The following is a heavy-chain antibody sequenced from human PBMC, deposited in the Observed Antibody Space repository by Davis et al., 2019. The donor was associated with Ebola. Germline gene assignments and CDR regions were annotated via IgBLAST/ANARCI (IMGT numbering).Heavy chain of an antibody. Sequence: GGSLRLSCAASGFTFSNYAMHWVRQAPGKGLEWVAVISYDGSNKYYGDSVKGRFAISRDNTKNMLCLQMNSLRAEDTGVYYCTRPPLNGMDVWGKGTTVIVSS. CDR2: ISYDGSNK. CDR3: TRPPLNGMDV. CDR1: GFTFSNYA. V-gene: IGHV3-30*03. J-gene: IGHJ6*04.